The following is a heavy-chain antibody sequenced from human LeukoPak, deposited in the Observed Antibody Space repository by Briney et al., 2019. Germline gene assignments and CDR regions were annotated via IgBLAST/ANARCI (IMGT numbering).Heavy chain of an antibody. V-gene: IGHV3-30*04. D-gene: IGHD6-19*01. CDR1: GFTFSSYA. J-gene: IGHJ4*02. CDR2: ISYDGSNK. Sequence: PGGSLRLSCAASGFTFSSYAMHWVRQAPGKGLEWVAVISYDGSNKYYADSVKGRFTISRDNSKNTLYLQMNSLRAEDTAVYYCAVAATSPPPIIAVAGTFDYWGQGTLVTVSS. CDR3: AVAATSPPPIIAVAGTFDY.